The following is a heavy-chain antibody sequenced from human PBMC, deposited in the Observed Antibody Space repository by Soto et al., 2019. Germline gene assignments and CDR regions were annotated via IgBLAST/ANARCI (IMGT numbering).Heavy chain of an antibody. J-gene: IGHJ3*02. Sequence: PSETLSLTCTVSGGSISSYYWSWIRQPPGKGLEWIGYIFNSGSTNYNPSLKSRVTMSLETSKNQFSLRLSSVTAADTAVYYCASFHPWSAYYPSPEDAFDIWGQGTMVTVSS. CDR3: ASFHPWSAYYPSPEDAFDI. V-gene: IGHV4-59*01. D-gene: IGHD3-3*01. CDR2: IFNSGST. CDR1: GGSISSYY.